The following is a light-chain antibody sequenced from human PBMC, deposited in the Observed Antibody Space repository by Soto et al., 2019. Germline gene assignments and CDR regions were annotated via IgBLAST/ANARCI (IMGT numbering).Light chain of an antibody. CDR3: ATWDDSLSGRV. CDR2: SNN. Sequence: LTQPPSASGTPGQRVTISCSGSISNIGSNYVYWYQQLPGTAPKLLIYSNNRRPSGVPDRFSGSKSGTSASLAISGLRSEDEADYYCATWDDSLSGRVFGGGTKLTVL. J-gene: IGLJ3*02. CDR1: ISNIGSNY. V-gene: IGLV1-47*02.